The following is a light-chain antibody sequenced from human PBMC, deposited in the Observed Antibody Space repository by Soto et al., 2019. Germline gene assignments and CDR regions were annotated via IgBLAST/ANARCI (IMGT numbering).Light chain of an antibody. CDR2: DVV. J-gene: IGLJ1*01. Sequence: SVLTQPASVSGSPGQSITISCTGTSSDVGGFNSVSWYQLRPGTAPKLILYDVVDRPSGVSYRFSGSKSGNTASLTISGLQAADEADYFCSSYTSTMTNVFGSGTNVTVL. CDR3: SSYTSTMTNV. CDR1: SSDVGGFNS. V-gene: IGLV2-14*03.